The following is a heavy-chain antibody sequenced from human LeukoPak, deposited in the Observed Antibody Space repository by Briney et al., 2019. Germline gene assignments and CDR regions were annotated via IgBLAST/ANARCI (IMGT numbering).Heavy chain of an antibody. D-gene: IGHD1-26*01. CDR1: GFTFSSYS. J-gene: IGHJ5*02. CDR2: ISSSSSYI. Sequence: GGSLRLSCAASGFTFSSYSMNWVRQAPGKGLEWVSSISSSSSYIYYADSVKGRFTISRDNAKNSLYLQMNSLRAEDTAVYYCARDRGEWELCNWFDPWGQGTLVTVSS. V-gene: IGHV3-21*01. CDR3: ARDRGEWELCNWFDP.